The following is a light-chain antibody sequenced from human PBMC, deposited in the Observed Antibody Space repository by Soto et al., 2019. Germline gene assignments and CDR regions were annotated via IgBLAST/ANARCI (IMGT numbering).Light chain of an antibody. Sequence: QPVLTQPPSVSGAPGQRVTISCTGSSSNIGAGYDVHWYQQLPGTAPKLLIHGNSNRPSGVPDRFSGSKSGTSASLAITGLQAEDEADYYCQSYDSSLSVVFGGGTKVTVL. CDR3: QSYDSSLSVV. V-gene: IGLV1-40*01. J-gene: IGLJ2*01. CDR1: SSNIGAGYD. CDR2: GNS.